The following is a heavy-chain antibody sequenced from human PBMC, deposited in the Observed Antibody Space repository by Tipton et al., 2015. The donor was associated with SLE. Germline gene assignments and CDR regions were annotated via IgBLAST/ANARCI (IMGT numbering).Heavy chain of an antibody. Sequence: TLSLTCAVSGFSISSGYYWGWIRQSPGKGLEWIGSIYHSGTANYNPSLKSRVTMSVDSSKDQLSLKLTSVTAADTAVYYCARVSCSSISCYVDFWGQGTLVTVSS. V-gene: IGHV4-38-2*01. CDR1: GFSISSGYY. J-gene: IGHJ4*02. D-gene: IGHD2-2*01. CDR3: ARVSCSSISCYVDF. CDR2: IYHSGTA.